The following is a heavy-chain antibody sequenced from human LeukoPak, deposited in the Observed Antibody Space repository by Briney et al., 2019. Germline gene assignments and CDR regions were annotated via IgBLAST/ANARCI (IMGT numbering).Heavy chain of an antibody. CDR3: AKDRRTYSGYDSTFDY. D-gene: IGHD5-12*01. CDR1: GFTFSSYA. CDR2: ISGSGDAI. J-gene: IGHJ4*02. Sequence: GGSLRLSCAASGFTFSSYAMSWVRQAPGKGLEWVSTISGSGDAIYYADSVKGRFTITRDNSRNTLYLQMNSLRAEDTAVYYCAKDRRTYSGYDSTFDYWGQGTLVTVSS. V-gene: IGHV3-23*01.